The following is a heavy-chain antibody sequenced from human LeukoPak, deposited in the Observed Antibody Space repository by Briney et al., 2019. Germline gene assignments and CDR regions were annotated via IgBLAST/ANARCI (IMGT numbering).Heavy chain of an antibody. J-gene: IGHJ5*01. Sequence: ASVKVSCKASGYTFTGYYMHWVRQAPGQGLEWMGWINPNSGNTVYAQKFQGRVTLTRNTSIGTAYMELSSLTSEDTAVYYCAKSPHPTVVTATLPVNFFDSWGQGTLVTVSS. CDR1: GYTFTGYY. V-gene: IGHV1-8*02. CDR3: AKSPHPTVVTATLPVNFFDS. D-gene: IGHD4-23*01. CDR2: INPNSGNT.